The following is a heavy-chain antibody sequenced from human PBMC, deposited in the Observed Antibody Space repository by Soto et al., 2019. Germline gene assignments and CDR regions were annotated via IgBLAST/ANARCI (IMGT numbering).Heavy chain of an antibody. D-gene: IGHD2-2*01. Sequence: GESLKISCNGSGYSFTTYWICWVRQMPWKGLEWMGIIYPGDSDPIYSPSFQGQVTISVDKSISTAYLQWSSLKASDTAMYYCARPLGYCSSTICSPIDYWGQGTLVTVSS. J-gene: IGHJ4*02. V-gene: IGHV5-51*01. CDR1: GYSFTTYW. CDR3: ARPLGYCSSTICSPIDY. CDR2: IYPGDSDP.